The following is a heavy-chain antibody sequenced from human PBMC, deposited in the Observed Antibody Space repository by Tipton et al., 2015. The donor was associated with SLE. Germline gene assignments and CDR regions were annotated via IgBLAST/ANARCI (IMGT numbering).Heavy chain of an antibody. V-gene: IGHV4-34*01. J-gene: IGHJ3*02. CDR3: ARLWEQRGGAFDI. Sequence: LRLSCAVYGGSSSGYYWSWIRQSAGKGLEWIGDIHDGGSSYYNPSLKSRVTISVYTSKNHISLNLTSVTAADTAVYYCARLWEQRGGAFDIWGQGTTVTVSS. CDR2: IHDGGSS. CDR1: GGSSSGYY. D-gene: IGHD1-26*01.